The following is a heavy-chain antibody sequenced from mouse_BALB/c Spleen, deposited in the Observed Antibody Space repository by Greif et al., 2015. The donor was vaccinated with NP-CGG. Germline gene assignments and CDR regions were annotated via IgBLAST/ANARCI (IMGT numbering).Heavy chain of an antibody. CDR1: GFTFSSYG. CDR3: ARESYGSSYDWYFDV. D-gene: IGHD1-1*01. V-gene: IGHV5-6-3*01. J-gene: IGHJ1*01. CDR2: INSNGGST. Sequence: EVQRVESGGGLVQPGGSLKLSCAASGFTFSSYGMSWVRQTPDKRLELVATINSNGGSTYYPDSVKGRFTISRDNAKNTLYLQMSSLKSEDTAMYYCARESYGSSYDWYFDVWGAGTTVTVSS.